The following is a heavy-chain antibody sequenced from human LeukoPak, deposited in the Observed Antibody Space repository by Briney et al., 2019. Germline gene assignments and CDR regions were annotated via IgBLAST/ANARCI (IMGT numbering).Heavy chain of an antibody. D-gene: IGHD5-18*01. V-gene: IGHV4-34*01. J-gene: IGHJ5*02. CDR2: INHSGST. CDR1: GGSFSGYY. CDR3: ARLADTAMVP. Sequence: SETLSLTCAVYGGSFSGYYWSWIRQPPGKGLEWIGEINHSGSTNYNPSLKSRVTISVDTSKNQFSLKLSSVTAADTAVYYCARLADTAMVPWGQGTLVTGSS.